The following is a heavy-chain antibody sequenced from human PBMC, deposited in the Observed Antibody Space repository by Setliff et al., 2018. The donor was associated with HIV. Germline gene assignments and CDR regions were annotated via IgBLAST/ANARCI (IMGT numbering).Heavy chain of an antibody. CDR2: ISGYNGNT. V-gene: IGHV1-18*01. D-gene: IGHD1-26*01. Sequence: ASVKVSCKASGYTFTIYSINWVRQAPGQGLEWMGSISGYNGNTNYAQKLQDRVTMTTDTSTSTAYMELRSLRSDDTAVYYCARILVGVDDAFDIWGQGTMVTVSS. CDR3: ARILVGVDDAFDI. J-gene: IGHJ3*02. CDR1: GYTFTIYS.